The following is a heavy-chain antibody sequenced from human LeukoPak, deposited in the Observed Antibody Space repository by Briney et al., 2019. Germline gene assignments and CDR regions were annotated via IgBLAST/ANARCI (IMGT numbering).Heavy chain of an antibody. V-gene: IGHV7-4-1*02. CDR1: GYTFTSYA. Sequence: VASVKVSCKASGYTFTSYAMNWVRQAPGQGLEWMGWINTNIGNPTYAQGFTGRFVFSLDTSVSTAYLQISSLKAEDTAVYYCARVENTAEFDYWGQGTLVTVSS. J-gene: IGHJ4*02. CDR3: ARVENTAEFDY. D-gene: IGHD2-21*02. CDR2: INTNIGNP.